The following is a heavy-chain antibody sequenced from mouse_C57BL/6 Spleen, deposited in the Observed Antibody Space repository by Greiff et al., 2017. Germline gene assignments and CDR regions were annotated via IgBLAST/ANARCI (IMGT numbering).Heavy chain of an antibody. CDR1: GFTFSSYA. CDR2: ISDGGSYT. Sequence: EVKVVESGGGLVKPGGSLKLSCAASGFTFSSYAMSWVRQTPEKRLEWVATISDGGSYTYYPDNVKGRFTISRDNAKNNLYLQMSHLKSEDTAMYYCARDDYGSSDYFDYWGQGTTLTVSS. J-gene: IGHJ2*01. V-gene: IGHV5-4*01. D-gene: IGHD1-1*01. CDR3: ARDDYGSSDYFDY.